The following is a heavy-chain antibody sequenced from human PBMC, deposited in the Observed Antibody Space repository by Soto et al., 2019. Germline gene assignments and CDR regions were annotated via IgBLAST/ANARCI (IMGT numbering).Heavy chain of an antibody. CDR1: GFTFSSYG. D-gene: IGHD4-17*01. Sequence: GGSLRLSCAASGFTFSSYGMHWLRQAPGKGLEWVAVISYDGSNKYYADSVKGRFTISRDNSKNTLYLQMNSLRAEDTAVYYCAKDLSVTTYYFDYWGQGTLVTVSS. V-gene: IGHV3-30*18. CDR2: ISYDGSNK. J-gene: IGHJ4*02. CDR3: AKDLSVTTYYFDY.